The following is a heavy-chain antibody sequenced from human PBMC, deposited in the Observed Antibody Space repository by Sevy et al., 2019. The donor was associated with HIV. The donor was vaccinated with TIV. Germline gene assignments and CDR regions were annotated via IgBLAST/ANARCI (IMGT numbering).Heavy chain of an antibody. CDR1: GYTFSSYR. J-gene: IGHJ5*02. V-gene: IGHV1-18*01. D-gene: IGHD2-2*01. CDR2: ISPHNGDT. CDR3: ARDPTGAAAAMSWFDP. Sequence: ASVKVSCKISGYTFSSYRITWVRQAPGQGLECMGWISPHNGDTNYAQKLQGRVTMITDTSTTTAYMELRNLRSDDTAVYYCARDPTGAAAAMSWFDPWGQGTLVTVSS.